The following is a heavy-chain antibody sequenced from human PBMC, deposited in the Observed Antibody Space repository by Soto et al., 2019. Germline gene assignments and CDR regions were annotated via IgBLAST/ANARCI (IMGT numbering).Heavy chain of an antibody. V-gene: IGHV1-2*04. CDR3: ARSNYGSGDSSPVPYYYTDV. Sequence: ASVKVSCKASGYTFTGYYMHWVRQAPGQGLEWMGWINPNSGGTNYAQKFQGWVTMTRDTSISTAYMELSRLRSDDTAVYYCARSNYGSGDSSPVPYYYTDVWGKGTTVTVSS. CDR1: GYTFTGYY. CDR2: INPNSGGT. J-gene: IGHJ6*03. D-gene: IGHD3-10*01.